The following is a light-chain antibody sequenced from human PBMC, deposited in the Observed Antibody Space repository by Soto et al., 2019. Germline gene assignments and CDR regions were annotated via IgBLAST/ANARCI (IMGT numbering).Light chain of an antibody. V-gene: IGLV4-69*01. Sequence: QSVLTQSPSASASLGASVKLTCTLSSGHSSYTIAWHQQQPEKGPRYLMTLNSDGSHSKGDGIPDRFSGSSSGAERYLSISSLPSEDEADYYCQTWGTGIEVFGGGTKLTVL. J-gene: IGLJ3*02. CDR2: LNSDGSH. CDR1: SGHSSYT. CDR3: QTWGTGIEV.